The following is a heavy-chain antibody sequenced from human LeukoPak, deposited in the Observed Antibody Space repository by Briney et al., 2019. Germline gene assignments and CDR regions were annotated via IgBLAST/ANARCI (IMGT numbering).Heavy chain of an antibody. V-gene: IGHV4-38-2*02. CDR2: LFHSGST. CDR3: ARVVYGIDY. J-gene: IGHJ4*02. D-gene: IGHD4-17*01. Sequence: KPSETLSLTCTVSGYSISSGYSWGWIRQPPGKGLEWIGSLFHSGSTYYNPSLKSRVTISVDTSKNQFSLKLSSVTAADTAVYHCARVVYGIDYWGQGTLVTVSS. CDR1: GYSISSGYS.